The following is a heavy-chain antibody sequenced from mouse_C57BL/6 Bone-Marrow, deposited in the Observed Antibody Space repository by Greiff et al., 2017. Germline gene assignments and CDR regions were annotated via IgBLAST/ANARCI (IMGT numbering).Heavy chain of an antibody. Sequence: EVQVVESGGGLVQSGRSLRLSCATSGFTFSDFYMEWVRQAPGKGLEWIAASRNQANDDTTEYSASVKGRFIVARDNYQSILYLQMKALRAEDTAIYYCASDPYYYGSSYWYFDVWGTGTTVTVSS. CDR2: SRNQANDDTT. CDR3: ASDPYYYGSSYWYFDV. D-gene: IGHD1-1*01. J-gene: IGHJ1*03. CDR1: GFTFSDFY. V-gene: IGHV7-1*01.